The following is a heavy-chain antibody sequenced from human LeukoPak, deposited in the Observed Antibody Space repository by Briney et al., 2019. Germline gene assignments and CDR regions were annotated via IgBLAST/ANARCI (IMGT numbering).Heavy chain of an antibody. CDR3: PKPLLTPGN. V-gene: IGHV3-23*01. CDR2: ISASGADT. D-gene: IGHD4-23*01. J-gene: IGHJ4*02. CDR1: GFIFAKYA. Sequence: GGSLRLSCTTSGFIFAKYAMAWVRQSPGKGLEWVSTISASGADTYYADSVRGRFTISRDNSRSALYLQLSRLRVDDTAFYYCPKPLLTPGNWGPGTLVTVSS.